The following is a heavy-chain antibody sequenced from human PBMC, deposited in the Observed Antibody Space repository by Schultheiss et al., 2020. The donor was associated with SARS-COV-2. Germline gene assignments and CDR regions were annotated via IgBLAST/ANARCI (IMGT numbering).Heavy chain of an antibody. CDR3: ARDTAMAYDY. CDR1: GGTFSSYA. J-gene: IGHJ4*02. D-gene: IGHD5-18*01. CDR2: ISAYNGNT. Sequence: ASVKVSCKASGGTFSSYAISWVRQAPGQGLEWMGWISAYNGNTNYAQKHQGRVTMTTDTSTNTAYMELRSLKSDDTAVYYCARDTAMAYDYWGQGTLVTVSS. V-gene: IGHV1-18*01.